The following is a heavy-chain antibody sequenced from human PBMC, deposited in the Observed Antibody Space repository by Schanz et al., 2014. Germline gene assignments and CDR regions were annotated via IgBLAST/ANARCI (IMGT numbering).Heavy chain of an antibody. Sequence: QVQLVESGGGVVQPGWSLRLSCAASGFTFSRYGMHWVRQAPGKGLEWVAATRYDGNNKYYVDSVKGRFTISRDNSKNTLYLQVNSLRAEDTAVDYCAKDHAGSDILTALGNWGQGTLVTVSS. CDR3: AKDHAGSDILTALGN. CDR2: TRYDGNNK. V-gene: IGHV3-33*06. J-gene: IGHJ4*02. CDR1: GFTFSRYG. D-gene: IGHD3-9*01.